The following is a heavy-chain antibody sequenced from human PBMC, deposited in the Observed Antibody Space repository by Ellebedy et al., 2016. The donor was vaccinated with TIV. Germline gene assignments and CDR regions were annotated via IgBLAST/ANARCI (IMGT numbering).Heavy chain of an antibody. CDR2: IYPGDSDT. CDR3: ARRDSSGWYEIAPLDY. D-gene: IGHD6-19*01. J-gene: IGHJ4*02. V-gene: IGHV5-51*01. Sequence: PGGSLRLSCKGSGYSFTSYWIGWVRQMPGKGLEWMGIIYPGDSDTRYSPSFQGQVTISADKSISTAYLQWSSLKASDTAMYYCARRDSSGWYEIAPLDYWGQGTLVTVSS. CDR1: GYSFTSYW.